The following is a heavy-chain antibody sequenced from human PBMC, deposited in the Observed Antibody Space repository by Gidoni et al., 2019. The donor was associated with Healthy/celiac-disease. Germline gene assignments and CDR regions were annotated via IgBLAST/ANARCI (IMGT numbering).Heavy chain of an antibody. CDR1: GGTFSSYA. Sequence: GSSVKVSCKASGGTFSSYAISWVRQAPGQGLEWMGGIIPIFGTANYAQKFQGRVTITADKSTSTAYMELSSLRSEDTAVYYCARVPHDYYDSSGNWFDPWGQGTLVTVSS. J-gene: IGHJ5*02. CDR3: ARVPHDYYDSSGNWFDP. V-gene: IGHV1-69*06. D-gene: IGHD3-22*01. CDR2: IIPIFGTA.